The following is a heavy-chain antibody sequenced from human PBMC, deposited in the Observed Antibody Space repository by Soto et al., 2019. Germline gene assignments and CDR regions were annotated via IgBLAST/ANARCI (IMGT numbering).Heavy chain of an antibody. V-gene: IGHV3-23*01. Sequence: GGSLRLSCAASGFTFSRYAMNWVRQAPGKGLEWVSAISSSGGRTYYADSVKGRFTNSRDNSKNMLFLQMDSLRAEDTAVYYCAKYYYDDTGSRAAADIWGPGTMVTVSS. J-gene: IGHJ3*02. CDR1: GFTFSRYA. CDR2: ISSSGGRT. D-gene: IGHD3-22*01. CDR3: AKYYYDDTGSRAAADI.